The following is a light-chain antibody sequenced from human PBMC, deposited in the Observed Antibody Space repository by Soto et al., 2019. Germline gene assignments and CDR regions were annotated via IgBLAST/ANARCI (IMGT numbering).Light chain of an antibody. V-gene: IGKV1-8*01. CDR2: AAS. J-gene: IGKJ3*01. CDR1: QGISSY. CDR3: QQYYSYPVT. Sequence: AIRMTQSPSSLSGSTGDRVTITCRASQGISSYLAWYQQKPGKAPKLLIYAASTLQSGVPSRFSGSGSGTDFTLTISCLQSEDFAAYYCQQYYSYPVTFGPGTKVDIK.